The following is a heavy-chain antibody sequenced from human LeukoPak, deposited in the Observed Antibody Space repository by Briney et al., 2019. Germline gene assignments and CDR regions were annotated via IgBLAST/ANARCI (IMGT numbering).Heavy chain of an antibody. Sequence: SETLSLTCTVSGVSISSYYWSWIRQPPGKGLEWLGYIYYSGSTNYNPSLKSRVTISLPTSKHQSSLKLSSVTAADTAVYYCARDAGKWLRPYYFDYWGQGTLVTVSS. D-gene: IGHD5-12*01. CDR3: ARDAGKWLRPYYFDY. J-gene: IGHJ4*02. CDR1: GVSISSYY. CDR2: IYYSGST. V-gene: IGHV4-59*01.